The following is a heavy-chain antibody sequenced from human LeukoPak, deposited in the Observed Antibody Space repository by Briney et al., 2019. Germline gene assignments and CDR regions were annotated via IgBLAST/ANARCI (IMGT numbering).Heavy chain of an antibody. D-gene: IGHD3-3*01. J-gene: IGHJ5*02. CDR2: ISYDGSNK. Sequence: GGSLRLSCAASGFTFSSYGMHWVRQAPGKGLEWVAVISYDGSNKYYADSVKGRFTISRDNSKNTLYLQMNSLRAEDTAVYYCAKGPFYDFWSGYYDWFDPWGQGTLVTVSS. V-gene: IGHV3-30*18. CDR1: GFTFSSYG. CDR3: AKGPFYDFWSGYYDWFDP.